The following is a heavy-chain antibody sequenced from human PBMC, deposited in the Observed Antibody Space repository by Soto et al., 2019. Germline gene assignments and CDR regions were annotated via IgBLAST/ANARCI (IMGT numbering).Heavy chain of an antibody. V-gene: IGHV3-30-3*01. Sequence: GGSLRLSCAASGFTFRSYAMHWVRQAPCKGLECVAVISYDGSNKFYRDSVKGRFTISRDNSKNTLYLQINSLRYEDTAVYYCARGDREDIAVVVGARPGEYGVDVWGQGTTVTVSS. D-gene: IGHD2-15*01. CDR2: ISYDGSNK. CDR3: ARGDREDIAVVVGARPGEYGVDV. CDR1: GFTFRSYA. J-gene: IGHJ6*02.